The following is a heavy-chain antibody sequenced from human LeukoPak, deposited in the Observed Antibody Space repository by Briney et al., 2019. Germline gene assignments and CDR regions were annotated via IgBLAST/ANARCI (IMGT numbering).Heavy chain of an antibody. J-gene: IGHJ4*02. Sequence: PSETLSLTCAVYGGSFSGYYWSWLRQPPGKGLEWIGEINHSGSTNYNPSLKSRVTISVDTSKNQFSLKLSSVTAADTAVYYCAAWYYDFWSGYYSGFDYWGQGTLVTVSS. CDR1: GGSFSGYY. V-gene: IGHV4-34*01. CDR3: AAWYYDFWSGYYSGFDY. D-gene: IGHD3-3*01. CDR2: INHSGST.